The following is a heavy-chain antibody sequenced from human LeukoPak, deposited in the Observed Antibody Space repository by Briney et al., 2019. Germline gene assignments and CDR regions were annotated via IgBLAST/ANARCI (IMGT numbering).Heavy chain of an antibody. V-gene: IGHV3-48*01. J-gene: IGHJ4*02. CDR1: GFTFNSYS. CDR3: VRDPIVTTGKSFDY. Sequence: GGSLRLSCAASGFTFNSYSMNWVRQAPGRGLEWVSYISSTGETIYYADSVKGRFTISRDNAKNSLYLQMNSLRAEDTAVYYCVRDPIVTTGKSFDYWGQGTLVTVSS. D-gene: IGHD4-11*01. CDR2: ISSTGETI.